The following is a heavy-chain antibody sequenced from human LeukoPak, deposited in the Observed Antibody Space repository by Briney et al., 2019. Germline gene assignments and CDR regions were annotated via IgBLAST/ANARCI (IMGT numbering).Heavy chain of an antibody. D-gene: IGHD6-13*01. CDR2: IYYSGST. CDR3: ARHGYSSSWYPPYFDY. V-gene: IGHV4-59*08. CDR1: GGSISSYY. J-gene: IGHJ4*02. Sequence: SETLSLTCTVSGGSISSYYWSWIRQHPGKGLQWIGYIYYSGSTNYNPSLKSRVTISVGTSKNQFSLKLSSVTAADTAVYYCARHGYSSSWYPPYFDYWGQGTLVTVSS.